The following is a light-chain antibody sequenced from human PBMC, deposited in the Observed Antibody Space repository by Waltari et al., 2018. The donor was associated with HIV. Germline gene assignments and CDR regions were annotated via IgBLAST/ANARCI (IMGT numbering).Light chain of an antibody. CDR3: AAWDDSLNGPV. CDR2: GNN. V-gene: IGLV1-44*01. Sequence: QSVLTQSPSASGTPGQRVTISCSGSGSNIGSNNVHWYQQVPGTAPKLLIYGNNRLPSAVPDRFSGSKSGASASLAISGLQSEEEADYYCAAWDDSLNGPVFGGGTRLTVL. J-gene: IGLJ2*01. CDR1: GSNIGSNN.